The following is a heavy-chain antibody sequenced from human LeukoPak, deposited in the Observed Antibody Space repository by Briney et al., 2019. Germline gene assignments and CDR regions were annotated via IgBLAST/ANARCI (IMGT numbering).Heavy chain of an antibody. CDR3: ARDHSSGWYSDYFDY. D-gene: IGHD6-19*01. J-gene: IGHJ4*02. CDR2: IWYDGSNK. CDR1: GFTFSSYG. Sequence: GGSLRLSCAASGFTFSSYGMHWVRQAPGKGLEWVAVIWYDGSNKYYADSVKGRFTIPRDNSKNTLYLQMNSLRAEDTAVYYCARDHSSGWYSDYFDYWGQGTLVTVSS. V-gene: IGHV3-33*01.